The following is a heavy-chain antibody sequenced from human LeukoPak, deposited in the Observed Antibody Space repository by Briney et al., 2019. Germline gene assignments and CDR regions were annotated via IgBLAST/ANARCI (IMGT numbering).Heavy chain of an antibody. CDR3: GGRGCTANASFAASFRCFDH. CDR1: GLTFSRYC. V-gene: IGHV3-7*03. CDR2: ISQDGSDD. J-gene: IGHJ4*02. Sequence: PGGYLRLSCAASGLTFSRYCLTWVRQAPGKGLEWVANISQDGSDDNYVDSVRGRFPGSRDNAKNSLHLQRNNLRNEATAVYQCGGRGCTANASFAASFRCFDHWGRGTRVTVSS. D-gene: IGHD4/OR15-4a*01.